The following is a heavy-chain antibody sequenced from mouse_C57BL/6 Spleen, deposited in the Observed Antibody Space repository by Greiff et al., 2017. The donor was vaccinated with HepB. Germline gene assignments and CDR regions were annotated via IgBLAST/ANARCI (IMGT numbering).Heavy chain of an antibody. CDR3: ARGYGSEYFDV. CDR2: IDPSDSYT. J-gene: IGHJ1*03. V-gene: IGHV1-69*01. Sequence: VQLQQPGAELVMPGASVKLSCKASGYTFTSYWMHWVKQRPGQGLEWIGEIDPSDSYTNYNQKFKGKSTLTVDKSSSPAFMQLSSLTSEDSAVYYCARGYGSEYFDVWGTGTTVTVSS. D-gene: IGHD1-1*01. CDR1: GYTFTSYW.